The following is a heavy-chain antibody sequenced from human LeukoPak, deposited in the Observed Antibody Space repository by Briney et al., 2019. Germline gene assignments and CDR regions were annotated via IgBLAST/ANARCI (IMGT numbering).Heavy chain of an antibody. CDR2: IYYSGST. V-gene: IGHV4-39*01. D-gene: IGHD6-19*01. J-gene: IGHJ4*02. Sequence: SETLSLTCTVSGGSISSSSYYWGWIRQPPGKGLEWIGSIYYSGSTYYNPSLKSRVTISVDTSKNQFSLKLSSVTAADTAVYYCARRGVAGIDYWGQGTLVTVSS. CDR1: GGSISSSSYY. CDR3: ARRGVAGIDY.